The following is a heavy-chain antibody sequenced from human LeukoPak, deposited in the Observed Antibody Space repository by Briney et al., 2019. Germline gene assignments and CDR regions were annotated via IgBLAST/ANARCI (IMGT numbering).Heavy chain of an antibody. CDR2: IYYSGRT. D-gene: IGHD5-18*01. Sequence: SETLSLTCSVSGGSISSYYWSWIRQPPGKGLEWIGYIYYSGRTSYNPSLKSRVTISIDTSKNQSSLRLSSVTAADTAVYYCARGTSGYSYGYYYYYYMDVWGKGTTVTISS. CDR1: GGSISSYY. V-gene: IGHV4-59*01. J-gene: IGHJ6*03. CDR3: ARGTSGYSYGYYYYYYMDV.